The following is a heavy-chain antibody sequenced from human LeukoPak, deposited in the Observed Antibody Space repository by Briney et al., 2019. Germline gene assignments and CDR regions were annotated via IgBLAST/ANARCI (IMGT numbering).Heavy chain of an antibody. CDR3: ARTPYDFWSASYSYYFDY. CDR2: ISSSGSTI. Sequence: GGSLRLSCAASGFTFSSYEMNWVRQAPGKGLEWVSYISSSGSTIYYADSVKGRFTISRDNAKNSLYLQMNSLRAEDTAVFYCARTPYDFWSASYSYYFDYWGQGTLVTVSS. CDR1: GFTFSSYE. D-gene: IGHD3-3*01. J-gene: IGHJ4*02. V-gene: IGHV3-48*03.